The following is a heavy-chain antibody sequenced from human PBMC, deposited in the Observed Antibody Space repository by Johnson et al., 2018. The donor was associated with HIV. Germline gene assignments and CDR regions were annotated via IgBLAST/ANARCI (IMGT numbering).Heavy chain of an antibody. Sequence: MLLVESGGGVVRPGGSLRLSCAASGFTFDDYGMSWVRQAPGKGLEWVSGINWNGGSTGYADSVKGRFPISRDNSKNTLYLQMNSLRAEDTAVYYCAKDQWSSSWTNDAFDIWGQGTMVTVSS. CDR1: GFTFDDYG. CDR3: AKDQWSSSWTNDAFDI. D-gene: IGHD6-13*01. V-gene: IGHV3-20*04. CDR2: INWNGGST. J-gene: IGHJ3*02.